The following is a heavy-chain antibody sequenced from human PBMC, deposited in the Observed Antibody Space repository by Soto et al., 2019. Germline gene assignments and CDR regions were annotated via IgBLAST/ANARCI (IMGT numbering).Heavy chain of an antibody. V-gene: IGHV3-23*01. Sequence: GGSLRLSCAASGFTFSSYAMSWVRQAPGKGLEWVSAISGSGGSTYYADSVKGRFTISRDNSKNTLYLQMNSLRAEDTAVYYCAKGNTYYDFWSGYGHNDAFDICGQGTMVTVSS. J-gene: IGHJ3*02. CDR3: AKGNTYYDFWSGYGHNDAFDI. D-gene: IGHD3-3*01. CDR2: ISGSGGST. CDR1: GFTFSSYA.